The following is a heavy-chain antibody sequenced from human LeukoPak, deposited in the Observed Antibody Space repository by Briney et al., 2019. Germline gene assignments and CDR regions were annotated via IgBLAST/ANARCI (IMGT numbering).Heavy chain of an antibody. V-gene: IGHV3-7*01. CDR1: GFTFSNYW. Sequence: PGGSLRLSCAASGFTFSNYWMSWVRQAPGKGPEWVANIKQDGSGKYYVDSVKGRFTISRDNAKNSLYLQMNSLRAEDTAVYYCASGQQLGYWGQGTLVTVSS. CDR2: IKQDGSGK. CDR3: ASGQQLGY. D-gene: IGHD6-6*01. J-gene: IGHJ4*02.